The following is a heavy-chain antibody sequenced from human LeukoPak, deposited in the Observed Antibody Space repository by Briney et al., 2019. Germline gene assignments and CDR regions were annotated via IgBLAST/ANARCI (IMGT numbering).Heavy chain of an antibody. Sequence: GGSLRLSCAASGFTFSTYWMSWVRQAPGKGLEWVAIIKQDGSEKYYVDSVKGRFTISRDNAKTSLYLQMNSLRAEDTAVYYCAKGPLRYFDWLPDYWGQGTLVTVSS. J-gene: IGHJ4*02. V-gene: IGHV3-7*01. CDR1: GFTFSTYW. D-gene: IGHD3-9*01. CDR2: IKQDGSEK. CDR3: AKGPLRYFDWLPDY.